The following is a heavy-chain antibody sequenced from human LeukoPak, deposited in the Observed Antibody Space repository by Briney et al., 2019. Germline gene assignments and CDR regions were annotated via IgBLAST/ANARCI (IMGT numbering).Heavy chain of an antibody. CDR3: AGQGGSYSFDF. J-gene: IGHJ4*02. CDR1: GGSIRSGSYY. CDR2: IYYTGTT. V-gene: IGHV4-39*01. Sequence: SETLSLTCIVSGGSIRSGSYYWGWVRQAPGKGLEWIGSIYYTGTTWYNPSLKSRVTMSVDTSKTQFSLRLSSVTAADMAGYYCAGQGGSYSFDFWGQGALVTVSS. D-gene: IGHD1-26*01.